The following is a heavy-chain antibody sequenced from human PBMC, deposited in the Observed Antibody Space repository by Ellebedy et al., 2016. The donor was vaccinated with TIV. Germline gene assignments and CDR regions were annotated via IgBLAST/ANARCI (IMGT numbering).Heavy chain of an antibody. Sequence: PGGSLRLSCSASGFTFSSFAMHRIRQGPGKRPEYVSAINGNGGSAFYADSVKGRFTVSRDNSENALYLQMNSLRTEDTAVYYCARDSGYDPFYSPGGYWGQGTVVTVSS. D-gene: IGHD5-12*01. CDR3: ARDSGYDPFYSPGGY. CDR2: INGNGGSA. CDR1: GFTFSSFA. V-gene: IGHV3-64*04. J-gene: IGHJ4*02.